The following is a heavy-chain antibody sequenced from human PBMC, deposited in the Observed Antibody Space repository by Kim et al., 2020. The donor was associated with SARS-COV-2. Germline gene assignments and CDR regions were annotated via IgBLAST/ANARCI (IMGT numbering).Heavy chain of an antibody. J-gene: IGHJ5*02. CDR1: GYTLPELS. CDR3: ATSKALAGPTEWFDP. V-gene: IGHV1-24*01. Sequence: ASVKVSCKVSGYTLPELSMHWVRQAPGKGLEWMGGFDPEDGETIYAQKFQGRVTMTEDTSTDTAYMELSSLRSEDTAVYYCATSKALAGPTEWFDPWGQGTLVTVSS. D-gene: IGHD6-19*01. CDR2: FDPEDGET.